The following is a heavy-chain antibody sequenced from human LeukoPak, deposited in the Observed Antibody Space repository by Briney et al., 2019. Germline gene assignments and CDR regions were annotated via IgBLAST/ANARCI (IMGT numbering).Heavy chain of an antibody. D-gene: IGHD2-15*01. CDR1: GGSISSSSYY. Sequence: SETLSLTCTVSGGSISSSSYYWGWIRQPPGQGLEWIGSIYYSGSTYYNPSLKSRVTISVDTSKSQFSLKLSSVTAADTAVYYCARVAAKTVDYWGQGTLVTVSS. V-gene: IGHV4-39*07. J-gene: IGHJ4*02. CDR3: ARVAAKTVDY. CDR2: IYYSGST.